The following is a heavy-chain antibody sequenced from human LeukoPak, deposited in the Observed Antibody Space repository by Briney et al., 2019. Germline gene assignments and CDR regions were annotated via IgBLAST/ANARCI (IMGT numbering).Heavy chain of an antibody. D-gene: IGHD2-2*01. J-gene: IGHJ5*02. CDR1: GRIFSSYA. CDR2: IIPFLGMA. CDR3: ARVGVVPAVSWRDNWFDP. V-gene: IGHV1-69*04. Sequence: SVKVSCKASGRIFSSYAISWVRQAPGQGLEWMGRIIPFLGMANYARKLQGRVTITADKYTNPAYMELCSLRSEDTAVYYCARVGVVPAVSWRDNWFDPWGQGTLVTVSS.